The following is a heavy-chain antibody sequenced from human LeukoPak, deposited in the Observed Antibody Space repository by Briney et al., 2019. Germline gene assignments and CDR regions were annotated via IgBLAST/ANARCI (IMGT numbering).Heavy chain of an antibody. CDR1: GYTFTSYG. V-gene: IGHV1-18*01. D-gene: IGHD6-19*01. Sequence: ASVKVSCKASGYTFTSYGISWVRQAPGQGLEWMGWISAYNGNTNYAQKLQGRVTMTTDTSTRPAYMELRRLRSHDPAVYYCSRGGSGWSYFDYWGQGTLVTVSS. CDR3: SRGGSGWSYFDY. J-gene: IGHJ4*02. CDR2: ISAYNGNT.